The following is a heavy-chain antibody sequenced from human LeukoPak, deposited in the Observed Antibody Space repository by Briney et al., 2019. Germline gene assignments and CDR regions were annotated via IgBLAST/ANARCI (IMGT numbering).Heavy chain of an antibody. CDR2: IYSDRST. V-gene: IGHV3-66*01. D-gene: IGHD2/OR15-2a*01. J-gene: IGHJ4*02. Sequence: PGGSLRLSCTASGFTFSNYAMSWVRQAPGKGLEWVSLIYSDRSTYHADSVKGRFTISRDKSNNMVYLQMNNLRVEDTAMYYCTRDPPAVLLGTYGWGQGALVTVSS. CDR3: TRDPPAVLLGTYG. CDR1: GFTFSNYA.